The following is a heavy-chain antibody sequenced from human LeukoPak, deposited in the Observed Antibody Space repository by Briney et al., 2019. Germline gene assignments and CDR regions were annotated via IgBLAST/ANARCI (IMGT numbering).Heavy chain of an antibody. CDR3: ANIPNSFGPDY. V-gene: IGHV3-30*02. CDR1: GFSFSSYD. J-gene: IGHJ4*02. D-gene: IGHD3-16*01. Sequence: GGSLRLSCAASGFSFSSYDMHWVRQAPGKGLEWVAFVQKDGNYKNYADSVKGRFTISIDNSKNTLYPQMNSLRVEDTAVYYCANIPNSFGPDYWGQGSLVTVTS. CDR2: VQKDGNYK.